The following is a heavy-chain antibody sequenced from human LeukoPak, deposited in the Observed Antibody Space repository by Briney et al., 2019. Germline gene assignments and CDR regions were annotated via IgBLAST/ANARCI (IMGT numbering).Heavy chain of an antibody. CDR2: IKQDGSEK. J-gene: IGHJ4*02. Sequence: GGSLRLSCAASGFTFSSYWMSWVRRAPGKGLEWVANIKQDGSEKYYVDSVKGRFTISRDNAKNSLYLQMNSLRAEDTAVYYCARDWDYSDSSGYYPAVDYWGQGTLVTVSS. D-gene: IGHD3-22*01. V-gene: IGHV3-7*01. CDR1: GFTFSSYW. CDR3: ARDWDYSDSSGYYPAVDY.